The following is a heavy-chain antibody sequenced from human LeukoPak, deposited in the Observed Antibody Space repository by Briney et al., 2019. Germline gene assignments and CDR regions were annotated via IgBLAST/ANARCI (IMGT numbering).Heavy chain of an antibody. V-gene: IGHV3-48*02. Sequence: GGSLRLSCAASGFTFSTYTMNWVRQAPGKGLEWVSTVSDSRDVHYSDPVKGRFTISRDNARNSLYLQMNCLRDEDTAVYYCTRDGLHTAHFDYWGQGTLVTVSS. J-gene: IGHJ4*02. CDR2: VSDSRDV. CDR1: GFTFSTYT. CDR3: TRDGLHTAHFDY. D-gene: IGHD5-18*01.